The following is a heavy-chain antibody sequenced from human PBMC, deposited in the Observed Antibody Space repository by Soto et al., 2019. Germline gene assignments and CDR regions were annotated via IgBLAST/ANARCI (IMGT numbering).Heavy chain of an antibody. Sequence: SETLSLTCTVSGVSISSSSYYWGWIRQPPGKGLEWIGSIYYSGSTYYNPSLKSRVTISVDTSKNQFSLKLSSVTAADTAVYYCARSIAARTRNWFDPWGQGTLVTVSS. J-gene: IGHJ5*02. D-gene: IGHD6-6*01. CDR1: GVSISSSSYY. CDR2: IYYSGST. CDR3: ARSIAARTRNWFDP. V-gene: IGHV4-39*01.